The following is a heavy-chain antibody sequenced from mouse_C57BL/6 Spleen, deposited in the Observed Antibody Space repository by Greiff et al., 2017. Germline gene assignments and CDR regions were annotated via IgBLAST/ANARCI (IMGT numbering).Heavy chain of an antibody. CDR1: GFTFTDYY. Sequence: EVQVVESGGGLVQPGGSLSLSCAASGFTFTDYYMSWVRQPPGKALEWLGFIRNKANGYTTEYSASVKGRFTISRDNSQSILYLQMNALRAEDSATYYCASSRQLRPSWFAYWGQGTLVTVSA. D-gene: IGHD3-2*02. J-gene: IGHJ3*01. V-gene: IGHV7-3*01. CDR3: ASSRQLRPSWFAY. CDR2: IRNKANGYTT.